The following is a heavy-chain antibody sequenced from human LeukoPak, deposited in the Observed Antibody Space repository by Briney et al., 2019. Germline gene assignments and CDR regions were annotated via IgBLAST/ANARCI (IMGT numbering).Heavy chain of an antibody. CDR2: INHSGST. J-gene: IGHJ3*02. CDR3: ARGAACGGDCDVFDI. Sequence: NPSETLSLTCTVSGGSISSSSYYWGWIRQPPGKGLEWIGKINHSGSTNYNPSLKSRVTISVDTSKNQFSLKLSSVTAADTAVYYCARGAACGGDCDVFDIWGQGTMVTVSS. V-gene: IGHV4-39*07. D-gene: IGHD2-21*01. CDR1: GGSISSSSYY.